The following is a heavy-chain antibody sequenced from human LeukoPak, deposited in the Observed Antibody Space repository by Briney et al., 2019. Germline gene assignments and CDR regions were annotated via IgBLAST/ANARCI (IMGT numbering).Heavy chain of an antibody. CDR2: ISSSGSTI. CDR1: GFTFSSYE. Sequence: GGSLRLSCAASGFTFSSYEMNWVRQAPGKGLEWVSYISSSGSTIYYADSVMGRFTISRDNAKNSLYLQMNSLRAEDTAVYYCATLPLLAVAGTLIDYWGQGTLVTVSS. D-gene: IGHD6-19*01. J-gene: IGHJ4*02. CDR3: ATLPLLAVAGTLIDY. V-gene: IGHV3-48*03.